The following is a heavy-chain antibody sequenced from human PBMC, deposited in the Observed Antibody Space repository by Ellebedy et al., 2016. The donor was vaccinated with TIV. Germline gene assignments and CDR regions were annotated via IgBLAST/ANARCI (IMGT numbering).Heavy chain of an antibody. CDR2: VSHDGSA. CDR3: ARGQGWLQPDY. J-gene: IGHJ4*02. Sequence: SETLSLTXDVYDASLSGHYWSWIRQSPGRGLEWVGEVSHDGSANYSPSLKSRVTLSLDTSKQQFSLQLTSLTAADTGVYFCARGQGWLQPDYWGQGKVVTVSS. CDR1: DASLSGHY. D-gene: IGHD5-24*01. V-gene: IGHV4-34*01.